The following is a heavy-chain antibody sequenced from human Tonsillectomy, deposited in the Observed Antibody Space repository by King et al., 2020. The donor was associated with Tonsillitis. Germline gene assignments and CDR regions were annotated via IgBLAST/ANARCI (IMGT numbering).Heavy chain of an antibody. D-gene: IGHD3-22*01. CDR3: ARDRGDYYDSATYDPLYFDS. CDR2: VYASGKT. J-gene: IGHJ4*02. CDR1: GVSMRTTY. V-gene: IGHV4-4*07. Sequence: QLQESGPGLVKPSETLSLTCAVSGVSMRTTYWSWIRRPAGKGLEWIGRVYASGKTYYNPSFKSRVTLSIDTSKNQFSLRLSSVTAADTAVYYCARDRGDYYDSATYDPLYFDSGGQGTLVPVS.